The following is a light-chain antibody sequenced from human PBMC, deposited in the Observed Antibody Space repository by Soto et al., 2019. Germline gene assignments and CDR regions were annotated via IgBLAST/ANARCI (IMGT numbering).Light chain of an antibody. Sequence: QSALTQPPSASGSPGQSVTISCTGTSSDVGGYHYVSWYQQHPGKYPKPMIYEVSKRPSGIPDRFSGSKSGNTASLTVSGLQAEDEADYYCSSYAGSNDVVVFGGGPKVTVL. J-gene: IGLJ2*01. CDR1: SSDVGGYHY. CDR2: EVS. CDR3: SSYAGSNDVVV. V-gene: IGLV2-8*01.